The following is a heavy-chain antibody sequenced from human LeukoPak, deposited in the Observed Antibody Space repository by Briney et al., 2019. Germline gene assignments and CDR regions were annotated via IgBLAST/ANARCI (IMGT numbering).Heavy chain of an antibody. D-gene: IGHD6-19*01. CDR2: IRYDGSNK. CDR3: AKEGIAVAGTGYYYYYYYMDV. V-gene: IGHV3-30*02. J-gene: IGHJ6*03. CDR1: GFTFSSYG. Sequence: GGSLRLSCAASGFTFSSYGMHWVRQAPGKGLEWVAFIRYDGSNKYYADSVKGRFTISRDNSKNTLYLQMNGLRAEDTAVHYCAKEGIAVAGTGYYYYYYYMDVWGKGTTVTVSS.